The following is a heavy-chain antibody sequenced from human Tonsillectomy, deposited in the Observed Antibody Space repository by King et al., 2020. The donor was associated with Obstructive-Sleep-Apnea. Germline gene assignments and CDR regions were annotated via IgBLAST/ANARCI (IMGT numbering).Heavy chain of an antibody. J-gene: IGHJ3*02. CDR1: GGSFSGYY. CDR2: IYHSGST. V-gene: IGHV4-34*01. Sequence: VQLQQWGAGLLKPSETLSLTCAVYGGSFSGYYWSWIRQPPGKGLDWIGEIYHSGSTNYNPSLKSRVTISVDTSKNQFSLKLRSVTAADTAVYYCARGDVGYSSNWYIHAFDIWGQGTMVTVSS. D-gene: IGHD6-13*01. CDR3: ARGDVGYSSNWYIHAFDI.